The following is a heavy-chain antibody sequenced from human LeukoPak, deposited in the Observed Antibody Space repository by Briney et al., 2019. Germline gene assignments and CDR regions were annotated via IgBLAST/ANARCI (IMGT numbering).Heavy chain of an antibody. CDR2: ISSSSSSI. CDR3: ARGVDV. V-gene: IGHV3-48*01. CDR1: GFSFSTYS. J-gene: IGHJ6*04. Sequence: GGSLRLSCAASGFSFSTYSMNWVRQAPGKGLEWVSYISSSSSSIYYAEPVKGRFTISRDNAKNSLYLQMSSRRVDDTAVYYCARGVDVWGKGTPVTVSS.